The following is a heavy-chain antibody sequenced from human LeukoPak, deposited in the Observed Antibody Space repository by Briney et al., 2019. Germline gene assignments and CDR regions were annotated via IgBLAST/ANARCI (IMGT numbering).Heavy chain of an antibody. D-gene: IGHD2-2*01. CDR1: GYTFTSYD. V-gene: IGHV1-8*03. CDR2: MNPNSGNT. Sequence: ASVKVSCKASGYTFTSYDINWVRQATGQGLEWMGWMNPNSGNTGYAQKFQGRVTITRNTSISTAYMELSSLRSEDTAVYYCAYSCSSTSCYPYYYYYMDVWGKGTTVTVSS. CDR3: AYSCSSTSCYPYYYYYMDV. J-gene: IGHJ6*03.